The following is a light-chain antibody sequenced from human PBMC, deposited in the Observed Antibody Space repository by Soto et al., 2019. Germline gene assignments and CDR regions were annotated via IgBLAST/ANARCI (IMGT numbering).Light chain of an antibody. CDR1: QSVLYTSNNLHY. V-gene: IGKV4-1*01. Sequence: DIVMTQSPDSLAVSLGERATINCKSSQSVLYTSNNLHYLACYQQKPGQQPKLLIYWASTRESVVPDRFSGSGSAPDLTLTLRSLQAEDVAVYYCQQFYGAPLTFGGGTKVEIK. CDR2: WAS. J-gene: IGKJ4*01. CDR3: QQFYGAPLT.